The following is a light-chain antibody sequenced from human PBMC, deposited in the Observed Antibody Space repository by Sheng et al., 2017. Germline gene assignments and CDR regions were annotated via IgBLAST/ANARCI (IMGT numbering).Light chain of an antibody. CDR2: EGN. V-gene: IGLV2-23*01. CDR3: CLYASTVSYV. CDR1: SSDVGSYNL. Sequence: QSALTQPASVSGSPGQSITISCTGTSSDVGSYNLVSWYQQYPGKAPKLMIYEGNKRPSGISNRFSGSKSGNTASLTISGLQAEDEADYYCCLYASTVSYVFGTGTKVTVL. J-gene: IGLJ1*01.